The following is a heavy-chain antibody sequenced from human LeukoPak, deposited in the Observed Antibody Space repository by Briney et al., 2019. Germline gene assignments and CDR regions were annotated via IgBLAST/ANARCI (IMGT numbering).Heavy chain of an antibody. CDR1: GYDFTTYW. V-gene: IGHV5-51*01. D-gene: IGHD3-10*01. CDR3: ARLREYYGSGNSYKGFDTGFDY. J-gene: IGHJ4*02. Sequence: GESLKISCKGSGYDFTTYWIGWVRQMPGKGLEWMGTIYPGDSDTRYSPSLQGQVTISVDKSINTAYLQWSGLKASDTAMYYCARLREYYGSGNSYKGFDTGFDYWGQGTLVTVSS. CDR2: IYPGDSDT.